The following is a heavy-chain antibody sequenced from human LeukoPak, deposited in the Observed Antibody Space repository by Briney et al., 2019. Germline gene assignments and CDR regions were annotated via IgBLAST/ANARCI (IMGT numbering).Heavy chain of an antibody. D-gene: IGHD3-10*01. Sequence: SETLSLTCAVSGGSISSSNWWSWVRQPPGKGLEWIGEIYYSGSTNYNPSLKSRVTISVDKSKNQFSLKLSSVTAADTAVYYCATRYGSGSYYNGPIDYWGQGTLVTVSS. J-gene: IGHJ4*02. CDR1: GGSISSSNW. CDR3: ATRYGSGSYYNGPIDY. CDR2: IYYSGST. V-gene: IGHV4-4*02.